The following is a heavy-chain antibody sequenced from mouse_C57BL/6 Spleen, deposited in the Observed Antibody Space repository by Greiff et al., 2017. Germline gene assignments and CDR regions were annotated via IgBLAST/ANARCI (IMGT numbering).Heavy chain of an antibody. V-gene: IGHV1-64*01. CDR3: AREEDYGSSLFDY. CDR1: GYTFTSHW. J-gene: IGHJ2*01. D-gene: IGHD1-1*01. CDR2: IHPNSGST. Sequence: QVQLQQPGAELVKPGASVKLSCKASGYTFTSHWMHWVKQRPGQGLEWIGMIHPNSGSTNYNEKFKSKATLTVDKSSSTAYMQLSSLTSEDYAVYYCAREEDYGSSLFDYWGQGTTLTVSS.